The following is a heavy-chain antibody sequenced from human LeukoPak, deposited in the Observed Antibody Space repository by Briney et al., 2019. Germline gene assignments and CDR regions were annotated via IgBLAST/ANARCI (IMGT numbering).Heavy chain of an antibody. CDR3: AREGYCSGGTCGFFDP. CDR1: GFTFSSYG. V-gene: IGHV3-23*01. D-gene: IGHD2-15*01. CDR2: ISGSGGST. J-gene: IGHJ5*02. Sequence: GGSLRLSCAASGFTFSSYGMSWVRQAPEKGLEWVSAISGSGGSTYYADSVKGRFTISRDNSKNTLYLQMNSLRDEYTAVYYCAREGYCSGGTCGFFDPWGQGTLVTVSS.